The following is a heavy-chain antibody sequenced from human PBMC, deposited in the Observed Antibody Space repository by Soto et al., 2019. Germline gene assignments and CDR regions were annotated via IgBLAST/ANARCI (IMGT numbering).Heavy chain of an antibody. J-gene: IGHJ6*02. V-gene: IGHV3-33*01. CDR2: IWYDGSNK. CDR1: GFTFSSYG. CDR3: ARGFGDPYYYGMDV. D-gene: IGHD3-3*01. Sequence: GGSLRLSCAASGFTFSSYGMHWVRQAPGKGLEWVAVIWYDGSNKYYADSVKGRFTISRENSKNTLYLQMNSLRAEDTAVYYCARGFGDPYYYGMDVWGQGTTVTVSS.